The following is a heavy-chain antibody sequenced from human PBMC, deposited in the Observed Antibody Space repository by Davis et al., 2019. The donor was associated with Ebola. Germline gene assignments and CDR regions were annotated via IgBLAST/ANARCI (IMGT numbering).Heavy chain of an antibody. CDR2: ISGYEDNT. CDR1: GYTFTSYG. J-gene: IGHJ6*04. D-gene: IGHD3-10*01. Sequence: ASVKVSCKPSGYTFTSYGISWVRQAPGQGLEWMGWISGYEDNTNYAPRFQGRITLTKDRATSTVYMELRSLTSDDTAVYYCARDLATSSGAHFFYFGMDVWGEGTSVAVSS. V-gene: IGHV1-18*01. CDR3: ARDLATSSGAHFFYFGMDV.